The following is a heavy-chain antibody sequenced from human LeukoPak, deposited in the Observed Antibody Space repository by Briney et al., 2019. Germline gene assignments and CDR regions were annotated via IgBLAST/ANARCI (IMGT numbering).Heavy chain of an antibody. J-gene: IGHJ4*02. CDR1: GFTFSSHW. Sequence: GSLRLSCAAPGFTFSSHWMHWVRQAPGKGLVWVSRVKGDGTFTNYADSVYGRFTISRDNAKNTLYLHMHSLRAEDTAAYYCVRDGDDFNFDYWGQGNLVTVSS. CDR2: VKGDGTFT. V-gene: IGHV3-74*01. CDR3: VRDGDDFNFDY. D-gene: IGHD5-24*01.